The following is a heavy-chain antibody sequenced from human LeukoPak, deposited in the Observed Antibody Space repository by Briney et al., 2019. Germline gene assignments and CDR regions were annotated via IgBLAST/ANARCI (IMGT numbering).Heavy chain of an antibody. CDR3: ARDPPPNYYGSGSYRAQYYFDY. Sequence: GGSLRLSCAASGFTFSSYAMHWVRQAPGKGLEWVAVISYDESNKYYADSVKGRFTISRDNSKNTLYLQMNSLRAEDTAVYYCARDPPPNYYGSGSYRAQYYFDYWGQGTLVTVSS. V-gene: IGHV3-30*04. CDR1: GFTFSSYA. J-gene: IGHJ4*02. D-gene: IGHD3-10*01. CDR2: ISYDESNK.